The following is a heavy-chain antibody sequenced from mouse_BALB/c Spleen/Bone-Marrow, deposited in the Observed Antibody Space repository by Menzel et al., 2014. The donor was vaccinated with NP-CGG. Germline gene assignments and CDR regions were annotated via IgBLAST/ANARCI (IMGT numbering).Heavy chain of an antibody. Sequence: VQLQQSGPGLVQPSQCLSISCTVSGFSLTSYGVHWVRQSPGKXLEWLGVRWSGGSSDYNAAFISILSISKDHSKSQVLFKTNSLQANDTAIYYCAIEEFYAMDYWGQGTSVTVSS. CDR3: AIEEFYAMDY. V-gene: IGHV2-2*02. CDR2: RWSGGSS. J-gene: IGHJ4*01. CDR1: GFSLTSYG.